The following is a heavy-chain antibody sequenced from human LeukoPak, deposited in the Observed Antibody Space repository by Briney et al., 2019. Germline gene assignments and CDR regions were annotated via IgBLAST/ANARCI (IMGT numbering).Heavy chain of an antibody. V-gene: IGHV4-59*10. D-gene: IGHD6-13*01. CDR2: IYTSGST. Sequence: SETLSLTCAVYGGSFSGYYWSWIRQPAGKGLEWIGRIYTSGSTNYNPSLKSRVTMSVDTSKNQFSLKLSSVTAADTAVYYCARSPRGAAAGYYYYYYMDVWGKGTTVTVSS. J-gene: IGHJ6*03. CDR3: ARSPRGAAAGYYYYYYMDV. CDR1: GGSFSGYY.